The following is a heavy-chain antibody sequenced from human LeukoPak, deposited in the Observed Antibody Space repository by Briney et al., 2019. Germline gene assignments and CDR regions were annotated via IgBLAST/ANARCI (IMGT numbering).Heavy chain of an antibody. CDR3: ARAERITMVRINWFDP. CDR2: ISSSSSTI. D-gene: IGHD3-10*01. CDR1: GFTLSSYS. Sequence: GGSLRLSCVASGFTLSSYSVNWVRQAPGKGLEWVSYISSSSSTIYYADSVKGRFTISRDNARDSLYLQMNSLRDEDTAVYYCARAERITMVRINWFDPWGQGTLVTVSS. J-gene: IGHJ5*02. V-gene: IGHV3-48*02.